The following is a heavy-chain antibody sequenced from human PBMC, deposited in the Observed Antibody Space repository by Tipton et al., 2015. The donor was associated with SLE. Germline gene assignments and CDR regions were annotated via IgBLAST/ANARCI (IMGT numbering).Heavy chain of an antibody. CDR3: AREVGEGTLDH. V-gene: IGHV4-31*03. J-gene: IGHJ4*02. CDR1: GGSISSGGYY. D-gene: IGHD2-2*01. Sequence: LRLSCIVSGGSISSGGYYWSWIRQYPGKCLEWIGYIHYSGSTNHNPSLKSRVTISVDRSENQFSLKLSSVTAADTAVYYCAREVGEGTLDHWGLGTLVTVSS. CDR2: IHYSGST.